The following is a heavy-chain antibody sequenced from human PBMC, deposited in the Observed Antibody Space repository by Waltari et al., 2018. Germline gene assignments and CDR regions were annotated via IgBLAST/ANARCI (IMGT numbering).Heavy chain of an antibody. CDR2: IYYSGST. CDR1: GGSISSHS. Sequence: QVQLQESGPGLVKPSETLSLTCTVPGGSISSHSWSWIRQPPGKGLEWIGYIYYSGSTNYNPSLKSRVTISVDTSKNQFSLKLSSVTAADTAVYYCARGGGDPQNLDYWGQGTLVTVSS. V-gene: IGHV4-59*11. CDR3: ARGGGDPQNLDY. J-gene: IGHJ4*02. D-gene: IGHD4-17*01.